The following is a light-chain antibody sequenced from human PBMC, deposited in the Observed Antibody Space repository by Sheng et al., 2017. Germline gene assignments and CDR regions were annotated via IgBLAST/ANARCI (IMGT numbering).Light chain of an antibody. V-gene: IGKV1-13*02. CDR1: QGISSA. CDR2: NAS. Sequence: AVQLTQSPSSLSASVGDRVIITCRASQGISSALAWYQRKAGKPPKLLIFNASTLQSGVPSRFSGSGSGTDFTLTISSLQPEDFATYYCQQYVRFYSFGQGTKLE. J-gene: IGKJ2*03. CDR3: QQYVRFYS.